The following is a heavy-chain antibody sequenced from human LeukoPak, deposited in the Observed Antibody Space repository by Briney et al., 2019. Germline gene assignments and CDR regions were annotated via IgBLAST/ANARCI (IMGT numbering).Heavy chain of an antibody. CDR2: TNSGGTST. Sequence: GGSLRLSCAASGFTFSSYAMSWVRLAPGKGPEWISTTNSGGTSTYYAESVKGRFTISRDNSKNTLYLQMSSLRVEDTAVYYCAKQSYARSLGEGGPGTLVSVSS. J-gene: IGHJ4*02. CDR3: AKQSYARSLGE. CDR1: GFTFSSYA. D-gene: IGHD2-8*01. V-gene: IGHV3-23*01.